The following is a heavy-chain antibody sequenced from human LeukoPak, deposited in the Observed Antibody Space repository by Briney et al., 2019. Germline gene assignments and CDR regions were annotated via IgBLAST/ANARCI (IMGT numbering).Heavy chain of an antibody. D-gene: IGHD3-3*01. V-gene: IGHV4-39*01. CDR1: GGSISSSSYY. CDR2: IYYSGST. Sequence: SETLSLTCTVSGGSISSSSYYWGWIRQPPGKGLEWIGSIYYSGSTYYNPSLKSRVTISVDTSKNQFSLKLSSVTAADTAVYYCARHSYYDFWSGYYEFGPWGQGTLVTVSS. CDR3: ARHSYYDFWSGYYEFGP. J-gene: IGHJ5*02.